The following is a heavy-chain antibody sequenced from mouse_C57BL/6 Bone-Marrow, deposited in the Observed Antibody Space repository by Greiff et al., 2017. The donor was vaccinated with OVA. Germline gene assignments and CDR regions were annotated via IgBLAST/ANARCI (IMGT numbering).Heavy chain of an antibody. CDR3: ASAVFAY. Sequence: QVQLKQPGAELVKPGASVKLSCKASGYTFTSYWMQWVKQRPGQGLEWIGEIDPSDSYTNYNQKFKGKATLAVDTSSSTAYMQLSSLTSDESAVYYCASAVFAYWDQGTLVTVSA. J-gene: IGHJ3*01. CDR1: GYTFTSYW. V-gene: IGHV1-50*01. CDR2: IDPSDSYT.